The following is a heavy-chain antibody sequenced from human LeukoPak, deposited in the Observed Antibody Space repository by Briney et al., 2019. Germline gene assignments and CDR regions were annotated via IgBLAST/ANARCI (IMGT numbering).Heavy chain of an antibody. V-gene: IGHV1-69*05. CDR2: IIPIFGTA. CDR3: AREVYSSGWFLFDY. CDR1: GGTFSSYA. Sequence: ASVKVSCKASGGTFSSYAISWVRQAPGQGLEWMGRIIPIFGTANYAQKFQGRVTITTDESTSTAYMELSSLRSEDTAVYYCAREVYSSGWFLFDYWGQGTLVTVSS. J-gene: IGHJ4*02. D-gene: IGHD6-19*01.